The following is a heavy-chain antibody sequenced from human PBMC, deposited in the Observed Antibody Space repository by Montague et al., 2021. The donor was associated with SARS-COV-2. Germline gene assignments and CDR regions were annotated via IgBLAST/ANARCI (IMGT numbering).Heavy chain of an antibody. CDR2: MNHSGSA. Sequence: SETLSLTCAVYGGSFSGYYWYWVRQPPGKGLELIGEMNHSGSAKYNPSLSSRVTISVDTSKNQFSLKLSSVTAADAAVYYCARGTSVVVIHGSHGGSDGSDDWGQGTTVTVSS. CDR3: ARGTSVVVIHGSHGGSDGSDD. CDR1: GGSFSGYY. J-gene: IGHJ6*02. D-gene: IGHD2-15*01. V-gene: IGHV4-34*01.